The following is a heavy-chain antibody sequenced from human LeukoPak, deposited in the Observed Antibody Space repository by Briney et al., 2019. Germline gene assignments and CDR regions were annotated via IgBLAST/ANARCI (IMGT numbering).Heavy chain of an antibody. CDR3: ARDHSYYFGSQTSTLDV. J-gene: IGHJ6*02. V-gene: IGHV4-31*03. CDR2: IYYTGSV. Sequence: PSETLSLTCTISGASIGTGGFYWTWIRQPPGEGLEWIGYIYYTGSVDYNASLKSRLTISLDTSKNQFSLKLNSVTAADTVVYYCARDHSYYFGSQTSTLDVWGQGTAVTVSS. D-gene: IGHD3-10*01. CDR1: GASIGTGGFY.